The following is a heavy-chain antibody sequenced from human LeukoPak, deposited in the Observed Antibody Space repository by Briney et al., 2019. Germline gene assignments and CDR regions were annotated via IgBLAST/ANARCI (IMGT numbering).Heavy chain of an antibody. J-gene: IGHJ5*02. CDR2: INHSGST. Sequence: SETLSLTCAVYGGSFSGSFSDYYWSWIRQPPGKGLEWIGEINHSGSTNYNPSLKSRVTISVDTSKNQFSLKLSSVTAADTPVYYCARKDDYGDYLNWFDPWGQGTLVTVSS. CDR1: GGSFSGSFSDYY. V-gene: IGHV4-34*01. D-gene: IGHD4-17*01. CDR3: ARKDDYGDYLNWFDP.